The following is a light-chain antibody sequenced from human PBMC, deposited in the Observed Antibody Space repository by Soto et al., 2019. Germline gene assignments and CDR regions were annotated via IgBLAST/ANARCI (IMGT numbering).Light chain of an antibody. J-gene: IGKJ1*01. CDR2: DAS. V-gene: IGKV3-15*01. CDR3: QQNKDWPGM. Sequence: ELVLTQSPATLSLSPGGSATLSCRASQSVSRYLAWYQQKPGQPLRLLIYDASTRATGVPVRFSGSGSGTEFTLTISSLQSEDFGVYYCQQNKDWPGMFGQGTKVEIK. CDR1: QSVSRY.